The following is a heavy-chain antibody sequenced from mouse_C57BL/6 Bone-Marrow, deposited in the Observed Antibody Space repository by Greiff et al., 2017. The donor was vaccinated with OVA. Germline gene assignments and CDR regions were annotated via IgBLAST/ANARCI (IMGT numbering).Heavy chain of an antibody. V-gene: IGHV1-19*01. D-gene: IGHD5-5*01. Sequence: EVQVVESGPVLVKPGASVKMSCKASGYTFTDYYMNWVKQSHGKSHEWIGVINPYNGGTSYNQKFKGKATLTVDKSSSTAYMELNSLTSEDSGLPTGFMDYWGQGTSVTVSS. J-gene: IGHJ4*01. CDR2: INPYNGGT. CDR1: GYTFTDYY. CDR3: FMDY.